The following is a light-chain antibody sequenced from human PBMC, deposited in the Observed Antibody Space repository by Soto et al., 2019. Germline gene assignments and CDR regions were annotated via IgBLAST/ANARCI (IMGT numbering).Light chain of an antibody. V-gene: IGKV1-6*01. CDR3: LQDYNYPRT. Sequence: AIQMTQSPASLSASVGDRVTITCRASQDIRNDLGWFQQKPGKAPKLLVYAASSLPSGGPSRFSGSGSGTDFTLTISRLQHEDFATYYCLQDYNYPRTFGQGTKVEIK. J-gene: IGKJ1*01. CDR1: QDIRND. CDR2: AAS.